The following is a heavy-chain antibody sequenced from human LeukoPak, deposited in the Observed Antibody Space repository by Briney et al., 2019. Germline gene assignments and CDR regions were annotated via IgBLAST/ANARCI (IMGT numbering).Heavy chain of an antibody. D-gene: IGHD3-10*01. CDR3: ARVDYRSGSYSSWFDP. V-gene: IGHV4-4*08. CDR2: IFAGGRT. CDR1: GGSIGRYY. J-gene: IGHJ5*02. Sequence: SETLSLTCTVSGGSIGRYYWTWIRQPPGKGLEWIGYIFAGGRTSHRLSLKSRVTMSVDTSKNQFSLRMSSMTAADTAVYYCARVDYRSGSYSSWFDPWGQGTLVTVSS.